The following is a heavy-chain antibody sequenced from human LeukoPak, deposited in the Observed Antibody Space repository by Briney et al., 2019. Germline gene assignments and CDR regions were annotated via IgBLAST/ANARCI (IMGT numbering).Heavy chain of an antibody. J-gene: IGHJ4*02. CDR2: INPNSGGT. D-gene: IGHD1-26*01. Sequence: ASVKVSCKAYGYTFTDYYMHWVRQAPGQGLEWMGWINPNSGGTNYAQKLQGRVTMTRDTSISTAYMELSRLRSDDTAVYYCAREGPIVGATHLVDYWGQGTLVTVSS. V-gene: IGHV1-2*02. CDR1: GYTFTDYY. CDR3: AREGPIVGATHLVDY.